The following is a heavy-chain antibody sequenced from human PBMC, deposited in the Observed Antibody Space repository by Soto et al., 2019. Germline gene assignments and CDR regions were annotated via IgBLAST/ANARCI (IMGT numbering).Heavy chain of an antibody. D-gene: IGHD3-3*01. J-gene: IGHJ5*02. CDR3: ARGQRFSDWFDP. V-gene: IGHV4-4*07. CDR1: GGTISGYY. CDR2: IYSSGNT. Sequence: QVHLQESGPGLVKPSETLSLTCSVSGGTISGYYWTWIRQPAGKGLEWIGRIYSSGNTKYNPSLQSRVTMSLDTSNNQFALRLTSVAAAGTGVYYCARGQRFSDWFDPWGQGTLVTVSS.